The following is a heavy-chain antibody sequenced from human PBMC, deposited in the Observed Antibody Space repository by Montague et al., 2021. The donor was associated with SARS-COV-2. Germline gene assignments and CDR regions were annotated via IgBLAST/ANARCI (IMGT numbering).Heavy chain of an antibody. D-gene: IGHD6-13*01. V-gene: IGHV3-23*01. CDR2: ISISDGNT. CDR1: GFTFSSYA. Sequence: SLRLSCAASGFTFSSYAMSWVRQAPGKGLEWVSTISISDGNTYYADSVKGRFTISRDKSKNTLYLQMNSLRAEDTVVYYCAKDRQLVGDDAFDIWGQGTMVTVSS. CDR3: AKDRQLVGDDAFDI. J-gene: IGHJ3*02.